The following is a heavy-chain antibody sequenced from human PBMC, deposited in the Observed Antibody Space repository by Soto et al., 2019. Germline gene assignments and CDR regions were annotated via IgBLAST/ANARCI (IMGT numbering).Heavy chain of an antibody. CDR3: ARQGSGYGDYYYGMDV. D-gene: IGHD5-18*01. CDR2: IYYSGST. V-gene: IGHV4-39*01. Sequence: SETLSLTCTVSGGSISSSSYYWGWIRQPPGKGLEWIGSIYYSGSTYYNPSLKSRVTISVDTSKNQFSLKLSSVTAVDTSVYYCARQGSGYGDYYYGMDVWGQGATVT. J-gene: IGHJ6*02. CDR1: GGSISSSSYY.